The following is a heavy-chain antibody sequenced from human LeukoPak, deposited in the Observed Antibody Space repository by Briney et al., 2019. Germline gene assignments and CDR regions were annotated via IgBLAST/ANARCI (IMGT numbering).Heavy chain of an antibody. D-gene: IGHD6-13*01. CDR3: ARVYSSSWQGASN. CDR1: GFTFSSYS. V-gene: IGHV3-21*01. J-gene: IGHJ4*02. CDR2: ISTSSSHI. Sequence: GGSLGLSCAASGFTFSSYSMNWVRQAPGKGLEWVSSISTSSSHIDYADSVKGRFTISRDNAKNSLYLQMNSLRAEDTAVYYCARVYSSSWQGASNWGQGTLVTVSS.